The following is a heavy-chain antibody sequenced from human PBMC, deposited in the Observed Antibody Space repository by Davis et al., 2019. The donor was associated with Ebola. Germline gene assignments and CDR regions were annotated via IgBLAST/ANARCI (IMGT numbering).Heavy chain of an antibody. J-gene: IGHJ6*02. CDR2: ISSSSSTI. Sequence: GESLKISCAASGFTFSSYSMNWVRQAPGKGLEWVSYISSSSSTIYYADSVKGRFTISRDNAKNSLYLQMNSLRVEDTAVYYCARQVTGTGMDVWGQGTTVTVSS. CDR3: ARQVTGTGMDV. D-gene: IGHD4-11*01. CDR1: GFTFSSYS. V-gene: IGHV3-48*04.